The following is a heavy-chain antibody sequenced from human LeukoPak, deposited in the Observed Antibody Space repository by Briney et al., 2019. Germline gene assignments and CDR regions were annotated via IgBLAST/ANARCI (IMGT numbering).Heavy chain of an antibody. V-gene: IGHV4-39*01. CDR2: IYYSGST. J-gene: IGHJ4*02. CDR1: GGSISSSSYY. Sequence: SETLSLTCTVSGGSISSSSYYWGWIRQPPGKGLEWIGSIYYSGSTYYNPSLKSRVTISVDTSKNQFSLKLSSVTAADTAVYYCGTVDGNAGSNYWGQGTLVTVSS. D-gene: IGHD6-19*01. CDR3: GTVDGNAGSNY.